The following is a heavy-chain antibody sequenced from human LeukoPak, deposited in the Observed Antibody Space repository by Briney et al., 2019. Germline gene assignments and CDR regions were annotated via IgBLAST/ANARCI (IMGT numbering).Heavy chain of an antibody. Sequence: PGGSLRLSCAASGFTFSSYAMSWVRQAPGKGLEWVSTISGSGGNTYYADSVKGRFTISRDNSKNTLYLQMSSLRAEDTAVYFCAKGPSGSYLDYWGQGTLVTVSS. D-gene: IGHD1-26*01. CDR1: GFTFSSYA. CDR3: AKGPSGSYLDY. J-gene: IGHJ4*02. V-gene: IGHV3-23*01. CDR2: ISGSGGNT.